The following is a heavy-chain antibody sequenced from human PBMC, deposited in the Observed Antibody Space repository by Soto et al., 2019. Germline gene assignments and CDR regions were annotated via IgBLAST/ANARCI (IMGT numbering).Heavy chain of an antibody. Sequence: SETLSLTCAVYGGSFSGYYWSWIRQPPGKGLEWIGEINHSGSTNYNPSLKSRVTISVDTSKNQFSLKLSSVTAEDTAVYYCAKVSVPAAGHYWGQGTLVTVSS. J-gene: IGHJ4*02. V-gene: IGHV4-34*01. CDR3: AKVSVPAAGHY. D-gene: IGHD2-2*01. CDR1: GGSFSGYY. CDR2: INHSGST.